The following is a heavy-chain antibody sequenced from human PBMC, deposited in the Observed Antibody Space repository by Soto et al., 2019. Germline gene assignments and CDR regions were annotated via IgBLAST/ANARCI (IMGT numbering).Heavy chain of an antibody. J-gene: IGHJ4*02. Sequence: PSETLSLTCTVSGGSISSYYWSWVRQPPGKGLEWIGYIYYSGSTKYNPSLKSRVTISVDTSKNQFSLKLSSVTAADTAVYYCAREYSSVWFFDYWGQGTLLTVSS. CDR1: GGSISSYY. D-gene: IGHD6-19*01. V-gene: IGHV4-59*01. CDR2: IYYSGST. CDR3: AREYSSVWFFDY.